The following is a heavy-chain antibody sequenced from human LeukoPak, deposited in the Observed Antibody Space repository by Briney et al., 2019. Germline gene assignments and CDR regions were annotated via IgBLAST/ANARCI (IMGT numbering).Heavy chain of an antibody. CDR3: ARDLYPSH. Sequence: PGGSLRLSCAASGFTFSNYAMSWVRQAPGKGLEWVSAINWNGRITGYADSVKGRFTISRDDAKNSLYLQMNSLRAEDTAFYYCARDLYPSHWGQGTLVTVSS. CDR1: GFTFSNYA. CDR2: INWNGRIT. V-gene: IGHV3-20*04. D-gene: IGHD2-2*01. J-gene: IGHJ4*02.